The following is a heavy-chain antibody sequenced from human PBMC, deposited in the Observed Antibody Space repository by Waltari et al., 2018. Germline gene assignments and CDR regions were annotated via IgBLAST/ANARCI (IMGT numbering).Heavy chain of an antibody. CDR2: INHSGST. CDR3: ARDAGHYYGSGSHNWFDP. Sequence: QVQLQQWGAGLLKPSETLSLTCAVYGGSFSGYYWSWIRQPPGKGLEWIGEINHSGSTNYNPSLKSRVTISVDTSKNQFSLKLSSLRSEDTAVYYCARDAGHYYGSGSHNWFDPWGQGTLVTVSS. J-gene: IGHJ5*02. D-gene: IGHD3-10*01. CDR1: GGSFSGYY. V-gene: IGHV4-34*01.